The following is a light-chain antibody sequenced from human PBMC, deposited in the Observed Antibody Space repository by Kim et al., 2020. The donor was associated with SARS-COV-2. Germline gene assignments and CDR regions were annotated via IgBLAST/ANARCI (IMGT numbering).Light chain of an antibody. J-gene: IGKJ2*01. Sequence: VAPGKRATLSCRASQSVSSNLAWYQQKPGQAPRLLIYGASTRATGIPARYSGSGSGTEFTLTISSLQSEDFAVYYCQQYKNWPPYTFGQGTKLEI. V-gene: IGKV3-15*01. CDR3: QQYKNWPPYT. CDR2: GAS. CDR1: QSVSSN.